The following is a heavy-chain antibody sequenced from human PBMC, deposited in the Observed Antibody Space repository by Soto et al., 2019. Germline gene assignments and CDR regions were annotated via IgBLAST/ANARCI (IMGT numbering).Heavy chain of an antibody. CDR1: GFTFSSYA. D-gene: IGHD4-17*01. J-gene: IGHJ6*02. Sequence: GGSLRLSCAASGFTFSSYAMSWVRQAPGKGLEWVSAISGSGGSTYYADSVKGRFTISRDNSKNTLYLQMNSLRAEDTAVYYCAKDYGDGGYYYYGMDVWGQGTTVTVS. CDR2: ISGSGGST. CDR3: AKDYGDGGYYYYGMDV. V-gene: IGHV3-23*01.